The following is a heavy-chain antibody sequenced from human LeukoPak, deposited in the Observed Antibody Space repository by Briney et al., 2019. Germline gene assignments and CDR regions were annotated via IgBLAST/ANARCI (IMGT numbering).Heavy chain of an antibody. CDR2: INHSGST. D-gene: IGHD3-22*01. CDR3: ARGRPLYYYDSSGYGVHNDY. CDR1: GGSFSGYY. V-gene: IGHV4-34*01. Sequence: SETLSLTCAVDGGSFSGYYWSWIRQPPGKGLEWIGEINHSGSTNYNPSLKSRVTISVDTSKNQFSLKLSSVTAADTAVYYCARGRPLYYYDSSGYGVHNDYWGQGTLVTVSS. J-gene: IGHJ4*02.